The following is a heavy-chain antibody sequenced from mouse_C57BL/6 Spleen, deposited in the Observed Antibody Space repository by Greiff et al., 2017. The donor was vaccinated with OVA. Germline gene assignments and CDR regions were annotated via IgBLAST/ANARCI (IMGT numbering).Heavy chain of an antibody. J-gene: IGHJ4*01. Sequence: QVQLKESGAELAKPGASVKISCKASGYAFSSYWMNWVKQRPGKGLEWIGQIYPGDGDTNYNGKFKGKATLTADKSSSTAYMQLSSLTSEDSAVYFCARRGLATDAMDYWGQGTSVTVSS. V-gene: IGHV1-80*01. CDR3: ARRGLATDAMDY. CDR1: GYAFSSYW. CDR2: IYPGDGDT. D-gene: IGHD1-1*01.